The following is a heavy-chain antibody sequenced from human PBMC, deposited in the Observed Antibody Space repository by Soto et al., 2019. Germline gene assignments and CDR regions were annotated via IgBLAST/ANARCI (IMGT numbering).Heavy chain of an antibody. CDR1: GGTFSSYA. V-gene: IGHV1-69*13. CDR2: IIPIFGTA. J-gene: IGHJ5*02. CDR3: ARSGRFLEWHVGFDP. Sequence: GASVKVSCKASGGTFSSYAISWVRQAPGQGLEWMGGIIPIFGTANYAQKFQGRVTITADESTSTAYMELSSLRSEDTAVYYCARSGRFLEWHVGFDPWGQGTLVTVSS. D-gene: IGHD3-3*01.